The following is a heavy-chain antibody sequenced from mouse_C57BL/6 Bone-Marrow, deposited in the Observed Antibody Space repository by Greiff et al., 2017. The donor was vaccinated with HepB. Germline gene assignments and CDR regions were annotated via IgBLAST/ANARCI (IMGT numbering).Heavy chain of an antibody. CDR3: ARGQLRDGAMDY. CDR2: INPSNGGT. Sequence: VQLQQSGTELVKPGASVKLSCKASGYTFTSYWMHWVKQRPGQGLEWIGNINPSNGGTNYNEKFKSKATLTVDKSSSTAYMQLSSLTSEDSAVYYCARGQLRDGAMDYWGQGTSVTVSS. V-gene: IGHV1-53*01. D-gene: IGHD3-2*02. CDR1: GYTFTSYW. J-gene: IGHJ4*01.